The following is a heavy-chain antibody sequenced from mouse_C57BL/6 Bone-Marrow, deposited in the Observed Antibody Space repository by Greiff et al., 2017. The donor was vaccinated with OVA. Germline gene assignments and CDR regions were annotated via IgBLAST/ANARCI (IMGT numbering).Heavy chain of an antibody. D-gene: IGHD1-1*01. CDR2: FWRGGST. Sequence: QVQLKESGPGLVQPSQSLSITCTVSGFSLTSYGVHWVRQSPGKGLEWLGVFWRGGSTDYNAAFMSRLSITTDNSKSQVFFKMTSLQADDTAIYYCAKNGYYYCRGLSFAYWGQGTLVTVSA. V-gene: IGHV2-5*01. CDR3: AKNGYYYCRGLSFAY. J-gene: IGHJ3*01. CDR1: GFSLTSYG.